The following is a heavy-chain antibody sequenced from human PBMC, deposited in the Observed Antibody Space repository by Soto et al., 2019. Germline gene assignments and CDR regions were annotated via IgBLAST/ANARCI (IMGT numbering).Heavy chain of an antibody. CDR2: IKSNSDGGAT. CDR3: TTDPAVADRFDC. CDR1: EIIFSNVW. Sequence: PGGSLRLSCEGSEIIFSNVWMSWVRQAPGRGLEWIGRIKSNSDGGATAYVASVKGRFTISRDDSKNTLYLQMNSLKSEDTAVYYCTTDPAVADRFDCWGQGTLVTVSS. V-gene: IGHV3-15*01. D-gene: IGHD6-19*01. J-gene: IGHJ4*02.